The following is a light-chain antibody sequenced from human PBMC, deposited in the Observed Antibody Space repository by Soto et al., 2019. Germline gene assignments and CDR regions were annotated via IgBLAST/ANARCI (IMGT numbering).Light chain of an antibody. CDR2: SAS. J-gene: IGKJ2*01. CDR1: QSISSY. Sequence: DIQMTQSPSSLSASVGDRVTITCRASQSISSYLNWYQQKPGRAPQLLIYSASSLQSGVPSRFSGGGSGTDFTLTISSLQPEDFATYYCQQSYSTPATFGQGTKLEI. V-gene: IGKV1-39*01. CDR3: QQSYSTPAT.